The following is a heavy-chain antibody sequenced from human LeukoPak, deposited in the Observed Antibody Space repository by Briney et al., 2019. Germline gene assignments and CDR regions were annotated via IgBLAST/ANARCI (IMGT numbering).Heavy chain of an antibody. Sequence: GASVKVSCKASGYTFTSYAMHWVRQAPGQRLEWMGWIDAGNGNTKYSQKFQGRVTITRDTSASTAYMELSSLRSEDTAVYYCARDSGSSSWYNYWGQGTLVTVSS. V-gene: IGHV1-3*01. CDR2: IDAGNGNT. D-gene: IGHD6-13*01. J-gene: IGHJ4*02. CDR1: GYTFTSYA. CDR3: ARDSGSSSWYNY.